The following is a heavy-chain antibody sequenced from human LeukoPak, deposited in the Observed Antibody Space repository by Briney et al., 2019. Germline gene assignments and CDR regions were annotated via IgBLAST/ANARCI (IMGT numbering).Heavy chain of an antibody. V-gene: IGHV1-69*05. J-gene: IGHJ5*02. Sequence: SVKVSCKASGGTFSSCAISWVRQAPGQGLEWMGGIIPIFGTANYAQKFQGRVTITTDESTSTAYMELSSLRSEDTAVYYCARDLGRVSGYDFPGYSSSWYYWFDPWGQGTLVTVSS. CDR2: IIPIFGTA. D-gene: IGHD6-13*01. CDR1: GGTFSSCA. CDR3: ARDLGRVSGYDFPGYSSSWYYWFDP.